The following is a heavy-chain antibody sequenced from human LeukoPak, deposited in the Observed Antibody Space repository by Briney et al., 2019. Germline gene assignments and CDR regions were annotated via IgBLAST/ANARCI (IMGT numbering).Heavy chain of an antibody. CDR2: VRYDGVNK. Sequence: GGSLRLFCAASGFDFSRYGMHWVGQDPGMGLEWVAFVRYDGVNKYYTDSVKGRFTISKDNSKNTLYLQMNSLRVEDTALYSCPRESGVDYHSDGSRYSALGTLVTVSS. CDR3: PRESGVDYHSDGSRY. J-gene: IGHJ4*02. D-gene: IGHD2-21*02. V-gene: IGHV3-30*02. CDR1: GFDFSRYG.